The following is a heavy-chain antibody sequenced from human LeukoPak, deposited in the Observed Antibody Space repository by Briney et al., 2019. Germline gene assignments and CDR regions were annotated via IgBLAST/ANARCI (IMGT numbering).Heavy chain of an antibody. CDR1: GYTFTGYY. CDR3: ATALIVGANLFDY. J-gene: IGHJ4*02. CDR2: INPNSGGT. D-gene: IGHD1-26*01. V-gene: IGHV1-2*02. Sequence: ASVKVSCKASGYTFTGYYMHWVRQAPGQGLEWMGWINPNSGGTNYAQKFQGRVTMTRDTSISTAYMELSRLRSDDTAVYYCATALIVGANLFDYWGQGTLVTVSS.